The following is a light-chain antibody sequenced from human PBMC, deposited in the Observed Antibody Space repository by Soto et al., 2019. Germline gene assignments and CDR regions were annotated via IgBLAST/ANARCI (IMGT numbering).Light chain of an antibody. Sequence: EIVLTQSPATLSLSPGERGTLSCRASQRVSSYLAWYQQKPGQAPRLLIYDASNRATGIPARFSGSGSGTDFTLTIGSLEPEDVAVYFCQQRSSWPITFGPGTKVDIK. J-gene: IGKJ3*01. CDR2: DAS. V-gene: IGKV3-11*01. CDR3: QQRSSWPIT. CDR1: QRVSSY.